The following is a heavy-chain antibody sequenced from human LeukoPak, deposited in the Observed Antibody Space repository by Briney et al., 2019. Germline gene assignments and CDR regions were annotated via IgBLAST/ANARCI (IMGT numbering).Heavy chain of an antibody. CDR3: TIVSDYYEPWDY. D-gene: IGHD3-22*01. Sequence: GGSLRLSCTASGFTFSSYTMSWVRQAPGKGLEWVSSISSSSSNIYYVDSVMGRFTISRDNAKNSLYLHMNSLRAEDTAVYYCTIVSDYYEPWDYWGQGTLVTVSS. J-gene: IGHJ4*02. CDR2: ISSSSSNI. CDR1: GFTFSSYT. V-gene: IGHV3-21*04.